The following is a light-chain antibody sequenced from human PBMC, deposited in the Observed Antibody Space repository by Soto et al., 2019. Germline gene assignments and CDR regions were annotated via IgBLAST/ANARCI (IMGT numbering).Light chain of an antibody. Sequence: DVVLTQSPLSLPVTVGQPASISCRSSQGLVHSDGNTYLNWFHQRPGQSPRRLLYRVSNRDSGVPDRFSGSGSGTDFTLKISRVEAEDVGVYYCMQVTHLITFGPGTRVDIK. CDR2: RVS. CDR1: QGLVHSDGNTY. CDR3: MQVTHLIT. V-gene: IGKV2-30*02. J-gene: IGKJ3*01.